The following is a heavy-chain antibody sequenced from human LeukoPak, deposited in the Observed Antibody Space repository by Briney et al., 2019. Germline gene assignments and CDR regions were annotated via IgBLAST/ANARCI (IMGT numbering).Heavy chain of an antibody. CDR1: GGSFSGYY. CDR2: INHSGST. D-gene: IGHD5-18*01. Sequence: SETLSLTCAVYGGSFSGYYWSWIRQPPGKGLEWIGEINHSGSTNYNPSLKSRVTISVDTSKNQFSLKLSSVTAADTAVYYCARRGQQWLRGYFDYWGQGTLVTVSS. J-gene: IGHJ4*02. CDR3: ARRGQQWLRGYFDY. V-gene: IGHV4-34*01.